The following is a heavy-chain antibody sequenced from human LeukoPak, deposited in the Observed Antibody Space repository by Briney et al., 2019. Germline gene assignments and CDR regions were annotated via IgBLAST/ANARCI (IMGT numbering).Heavy chain of an antibody. D-gene: IGHD3-22*01. CDR3: ARWLLLSRYFDY. Sequence: GGSLRLSCAASGFTFSSYAMSWVLQAPGKGLEWVSAISGSGGSTYYADSVKGRFTISRDNSKNTLYLQMNSLRAEDTAVYYCARWLLLSRYFDYWGQGTLVTVSS. J-gene: IGHJ4*02. V-gene: IGHV3-23*01. CDR1: GFTFSSYA. CDR2: ISGSGGST.